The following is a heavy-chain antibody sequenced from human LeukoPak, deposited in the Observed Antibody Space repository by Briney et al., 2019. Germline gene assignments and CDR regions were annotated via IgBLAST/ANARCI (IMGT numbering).Heavy chain of an antibody. V-gene: IGHV3-74*01. CDR3: VRGGADTFY. D-gene: IGHD1-26*01. Sequence: PGGSLRLSCTASGFTFRSYWMHWVRQIPGKGLMWVSRISDDGSSASYADSVKGRFTISRDDAKHTLYLQMNSLRAEDTAIYCCVRGGADTFYWGQGTLVTVSS. CDR1: GFTFRSYW. J-gene: IGHJ4*02. CDR2: ISDDGSSA.